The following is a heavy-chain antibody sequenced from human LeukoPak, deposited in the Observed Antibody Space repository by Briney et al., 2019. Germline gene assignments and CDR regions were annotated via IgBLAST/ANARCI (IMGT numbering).Heavy chain of an antibody. D-gene: IGHD5-12*01. CDR2: IYISGST. J-gene: IGHJ4*02. V-gene: IGHV4-4*09. CDR3: ARGDHVDIVATIPRY. Sequence: PSETLSLTCTVSGGSISSYYWSWIRQPPGKGLEWIGYIYISGSTNYNPSLKSRVTISVDTSKSQFSLKLSSVTAADTAVYYCARGDHVDIVATIPRYWGQGTLATVSS. CDR1: GGSISSYY.